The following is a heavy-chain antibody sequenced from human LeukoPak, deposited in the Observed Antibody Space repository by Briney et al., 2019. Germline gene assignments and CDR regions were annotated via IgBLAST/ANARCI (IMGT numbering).Heavy chain of an antibody. CDR1: GSTFINSA. J-gene: IGHJ4*02. CDR3: AADLIAVAGSWY. CDR2: IAVGSGNT. D-gene: IGHD6-19*01. Sequence: SVKVSCKASGSTFINSAMQWVRQARGQRPEWIGWIAVGSGNTNYARKFLERVTITRDISTTTAHLELSGLRSEDTAVYYCAADLIAVAGSWYWGQGTLVTVSS. V-gene: IGHV1-58*02.